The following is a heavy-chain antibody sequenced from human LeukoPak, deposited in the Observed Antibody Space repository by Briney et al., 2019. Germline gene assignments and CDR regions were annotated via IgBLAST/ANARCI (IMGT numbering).Heavy chain of an antibody. CDR2: INPNSGGT. D-gene: IGHD3-16*01. Sequence: ASVKVSCKASGYTFTGYYMHWVRQAPGQGLEWMGWINPNSGGTNYAQKFQGRVTVTRDTPTSTVYMEMSSLRPEDTAVYYCAREESGGLFDYWGQGTLLTVSS. V-gene: IGHV1-2*02. CDR3: AREESGGLFDY. CDR1: GYTFTGYY. J-gene: IGHJ4*02.